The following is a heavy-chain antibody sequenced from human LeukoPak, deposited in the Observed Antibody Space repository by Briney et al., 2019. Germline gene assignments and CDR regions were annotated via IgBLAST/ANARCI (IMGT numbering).Heavy chain of an antibody. CDR1: GFTFSNYG. CDR2: ISYDGLNK. Sequence: GGSLRLSCAASGFTFSNYGIHWVRQAPGKGLEWVAVISYDGLNKNHADSVKGRFTISRDNSRNTLSLQMNSLRVEDTAVHYCAKGVRSGYDRLDYWGQGALVTVS. J-gene: IGHJ4*02. CDR3: AKGVRSGYDRLDY. V-gene: IGHV3-30*18. D-gene: IGHD5-12*01.